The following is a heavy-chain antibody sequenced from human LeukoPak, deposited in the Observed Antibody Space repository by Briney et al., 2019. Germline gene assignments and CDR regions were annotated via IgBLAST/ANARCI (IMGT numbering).Heavy chain of an antibody. J-gene: IGHJ4*02. Sequence: SVKVSFTASGGTFSSYAISWVRQAPGQGLEWMGWIIPILGSANYAQSFQGRVTMTADESTSTAYMELSSLRSEDTAVYYCATSSRTYSSADYWGQGTLVTVSS. CDR3: ATSSRTYSSADY. CDR1: GGTFSSYA. V-gene: IGHV1-69*11. CDR2: IIPILGSA. D-gene: IGHD6-25*01.